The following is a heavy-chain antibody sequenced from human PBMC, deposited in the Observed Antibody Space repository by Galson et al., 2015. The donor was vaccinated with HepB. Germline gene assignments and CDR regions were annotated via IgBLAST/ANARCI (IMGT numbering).Heavy chain of an antibody. CDR3: ARGLYDSSGYYWGY. Sequence: SCKASGYTFTSYDINWVRQATGQGLEWMGWMNPNSGNTGYAQKFQGRVTMTRNTSISTAYMELSSLRSEDTAVYYCARGLYDSSGYYWGYWGQGTLVTVSS. J-gene: IGHJ4*02. CDR1: GYTFTSYD. V-gene: IGHV1-8*01. CDR2: MNPNSGNT. D-gene: IGHD3-22*01.